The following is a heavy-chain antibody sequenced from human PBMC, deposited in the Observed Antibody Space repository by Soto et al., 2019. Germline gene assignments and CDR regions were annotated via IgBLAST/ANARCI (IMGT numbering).Heavy chain of an antibody. CDR3: ARVVAAGTWFDP. J-gene: IGHJ5*02. CDR2: INPNSGGT. D-gene: IGHD6-13*01. V-gene: IGHV1-2*02. Sequence: GASVKVSCKASGYTFTGYYMHWVRQAPGQGLEWMGWINPNSGGTNYAQKFQGRVTMTRDTSISTAYMQLNSVTPEDTAVYYCARVVAAGTWFDPWGQGTLVTVSS. CDR1: GYTFTGYY.